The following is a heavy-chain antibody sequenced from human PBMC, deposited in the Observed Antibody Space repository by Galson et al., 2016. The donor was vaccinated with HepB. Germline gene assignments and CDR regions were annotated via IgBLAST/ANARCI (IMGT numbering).Heavy chain of an antibody. CDR1: RFSLSTYD. J-gene: IGHJ4*02. CDR3: ARDNSYRRAFDY. V-gene: IGHV3-30*09. D-gene: IGHD3-16*02. Sequence: SLRLSCAASRFSLSTYDMHWVRQAPGKGLKWVAVISYDGSNKLYAESVKGRFGISKDNSKNTLYLQMNSLRAEDTAVYYCARDNSYRRAFDYWGQGTLVTVSS. CDR2: ISYDGSNK.